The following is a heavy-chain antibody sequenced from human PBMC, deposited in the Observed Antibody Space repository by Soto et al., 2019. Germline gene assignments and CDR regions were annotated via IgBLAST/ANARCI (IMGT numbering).Heavy chain of an antibody. V-gene: IGHV3-33*01. Sequence: QVQLVESGGGVVQPGRSLRLSCAASGFTFSSYGMHWVRQAPGKGLEWVAVIWYDGSNKDYADSVKGRFTISRDNSKNTLYLQMNSLRAEDTAVYYCARYRAPYSRGRWCMDVWGQGTTVTVSS. CDR2: IWYDGSNK. CDR3: ARYRAPYSRGRWCMDV. J-gene: IGHJ6*01. CDR1: GFTFSSYG. D-gene: IGHD6-19*01.